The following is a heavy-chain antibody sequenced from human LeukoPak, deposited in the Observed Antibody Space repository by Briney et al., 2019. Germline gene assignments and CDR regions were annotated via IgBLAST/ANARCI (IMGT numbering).Heavy chain of an antibody. V-gene: IGHV4-61*02. J-gene: IGHJ4*02. CDR3: ARGRYYGSGSSMYYFDY. D-gene: IGHD3-10*01. Sequence: PSETLSLTCTVSGGSIRSGSYYWSWIRQPAGKGLEWIGRIYTSGSTNYNPSLKSRVTISVDTSKNQFSLKLSSVTAADTAVYYCARGRYYGSGSSMYYFDYWGQGTLVTVSS. CDR1: GGSIRSGSYY. CDR2: IYTSGST.